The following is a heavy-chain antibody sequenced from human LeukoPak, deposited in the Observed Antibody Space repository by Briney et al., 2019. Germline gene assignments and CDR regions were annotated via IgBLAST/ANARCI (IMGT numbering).Heavy chain of an antibody. D-gene: IGHD7-27*01. CDR2: ISSSSSSYI. Sequence: GGSLRLSCAASGFTFRSYSMNWVRQAPGKGLEWVSSISSSSSSYIYYADSVKGRFTISRDNAKNSLYLQMNSLRAEDTAVYYCARDRLPLGFDYWGQGTLVTVSS. CDR3: ARDRLPLGFDY. CDR1: GFTFRSYS. J-gene: IGHJ4*02. V-gene: IGHV3-21*01.